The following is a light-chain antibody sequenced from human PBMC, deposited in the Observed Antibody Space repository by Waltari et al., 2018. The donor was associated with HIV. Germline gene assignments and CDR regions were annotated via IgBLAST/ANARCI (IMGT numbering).Light chain of an antibody. CDR1: QGVSRH. CDR2: EAS. V-gene: IGKV3-11*01. CDR3: QQRGTWPRVT. J-gene: IGKJ4*01. Sequence: EIALTQSPATLSVSPGERAVLSCRASQGVSRHLAWYQQKSGQGPRLLIYEASTRAAGTPGRFNGSGSGTDFVLTITDVEPGDVAVYYCQQRGTWPRVTFGGGTKVE.